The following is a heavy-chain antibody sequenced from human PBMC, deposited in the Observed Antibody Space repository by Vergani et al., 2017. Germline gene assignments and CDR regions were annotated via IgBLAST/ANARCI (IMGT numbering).Heavy chain of an antibody. V-gene: IGHV4-39*07. Sequence: QLQLQESGPGLVKPSETLSLTCTVSGGSISSSSYYWGWIRQPPGKGLEWIGSIYTSGSTNYNPSLKSRVTMSVDTSKNQFSLKLSSVTAADTAVYYCARDVYDFWSGSRSDFDYWGQGTLVTVSS. CDR2: IYTSGST. J-gene: IGHJ4*02. CDR3: ARDVYDFWSGSRSDFDY. D-gene: IGHD3-3*01. CDR1: GGSISSSSYY.